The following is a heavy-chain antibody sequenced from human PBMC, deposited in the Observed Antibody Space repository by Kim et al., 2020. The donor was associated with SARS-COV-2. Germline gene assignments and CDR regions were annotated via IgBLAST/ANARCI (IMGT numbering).Heavy chain of an antibody. Sequence: GGSLRLSCAASGFTVSSNYMSWVRQAPGKGLEWVSVIYSGGTTYYADSVKGRFTISRDNSKNTLYLQMNSLRAEDTAVDYCASTLNGSPGYYYYGMDVWGQGATVTVAS. CDR2: IYSGGTT. CDR3: ASTLNGSPGYYYYGMDV. J-gene: IGHJ6*01. V-gene: IGHV3-53*01. CDR1: GFTVSSNY. D-gene: IGHD1-26*01.